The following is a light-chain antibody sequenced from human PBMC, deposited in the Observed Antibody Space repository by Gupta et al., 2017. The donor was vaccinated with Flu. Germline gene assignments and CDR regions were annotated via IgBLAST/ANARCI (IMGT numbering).Light chain of an antibody. V-gene: IGKV1-5*03. Sequence: DIQMTQSPSTLSASVGDRVTITCRASQSVSGCLAWYQQKPGKAPKLLIYKASSLESGVPPRFSGSGSATEFTLTITNLQPDDFATYYCQQGGSYSTFGQGTKVEF. CDR1: QSVSGC. J-gene: IGKJ1*01. CDR3: QQGGSYST. CDR2: KAS.